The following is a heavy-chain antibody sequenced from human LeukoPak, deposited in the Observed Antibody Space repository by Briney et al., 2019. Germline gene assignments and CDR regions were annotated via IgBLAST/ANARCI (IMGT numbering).Heavy chain of an antibody. V-gene: IGHV1-46*01. D-gene: IGHD2-2*01. CDR2: INPSGGST. J-gene: IGHJ4*02. CDR3: ARVAVVPAAPFDY. CDR1: GYTFTSYY. Sequence: ASVTVSCTASGYTFTSYYMHWVRQAPGQGLEWMGIINPSGGSTSYAQKFQGRVTMTRDTSTSTVYMELSSLRSEDTAVYYCARVAVVPAAPFDYWGQGTLVTVSS.